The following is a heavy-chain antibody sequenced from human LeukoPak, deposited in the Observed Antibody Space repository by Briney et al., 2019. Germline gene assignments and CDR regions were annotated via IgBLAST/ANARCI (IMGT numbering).Heavy chain of an antibody. J-gene: IGHJ4*02. V-gene: IGHV4-59*01. CDR1: GGSISSYY. D-gene: IGHD6-19*01. CDR2: IYYSGST. Sequence: PSETLSLTCTVSGGSISSYYWSWIRQPPGKGLEWLGYIYYSGSTNYNPSLKSRVTISVDTSKNQFSLKLSSVTAADTAVYYCARDSVAGTFDYWGQGTLVTVSS. CDR3: ARDSVAGTFDY.